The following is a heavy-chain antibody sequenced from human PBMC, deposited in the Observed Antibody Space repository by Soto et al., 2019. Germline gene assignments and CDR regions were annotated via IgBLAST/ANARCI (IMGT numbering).Heavy chain of an antibody. CDR1: GFTFSSYG. CDR2: IWSDGSQK. D-gene: IGHD1-26*01. V-gene: IGHV3-33*01. Sequence: QVQVVESGGGVVQPGTALTLSCAASGFTFSSYGMHWVRQAPGKGLDWVAVIWSDGSQKYYGDSVKGRFTISRDNAKNMDDLQMTELRAEDTAGYYCARDGGGVGAPLPGYWGQGTMVTVSA. CDR3: ARDGGGVGAPLPGY. J-gene: IGHJ4*02.